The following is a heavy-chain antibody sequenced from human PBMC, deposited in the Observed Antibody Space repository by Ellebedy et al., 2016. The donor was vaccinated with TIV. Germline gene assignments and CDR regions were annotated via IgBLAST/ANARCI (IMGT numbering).Heavy chain of an antibody. D-gene: IGHD4-23*01. CDR2: IDSSSTYI. CDR1: GFTFSSFG. V-gene: IGHV3-21*06. J-gene: IGHJ3*02. Sequence: GESLKISCAASGFTFSSFGMNWVRQASGKGLEWVSSIDSSSTYIYYADSVKGRFTISRDNAKNSLYLHMKSLRAEDTAVYYCARSTVINPEGDAYDIWGQGTKVTVSS. CDR3: ARSTVINPEGDAYDI.